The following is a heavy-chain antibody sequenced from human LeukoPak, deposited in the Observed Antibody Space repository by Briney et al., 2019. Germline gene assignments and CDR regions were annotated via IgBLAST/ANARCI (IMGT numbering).Heavy chain of an antibody. CDR3: AKYIVVVPAAGAYFDY. CDR1: GFTFSTYA. J-gene: IGHJ4*02. CDR2: ISGSSGST. V-gene: IGHV3-23*01. Sequence: PGASLRLSCAASGFTFSTYAMSWVRQAPGKGLEWVSDISGSSGSTYYADSVKGRFTLSRDNSKNTLYLQMNGLRAEDTAVYYCAKYIVVVPAAGAYFDYWGQGTLVTVSS. D-gene: IGHD2-2*01.